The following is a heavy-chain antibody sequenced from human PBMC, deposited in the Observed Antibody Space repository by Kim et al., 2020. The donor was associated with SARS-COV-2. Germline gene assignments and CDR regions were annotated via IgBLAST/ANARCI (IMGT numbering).Heavy chain of an antibody. V-gene: IGHV3-23*01. CDR3: AKDHPSSGWPTFDS. CDR1: GFTFSRYA. D-gene: IGHD6-19*01. CDR2: VNNGGNA. J-gene: IGHJ4*02. Sequence: GGSLRLSCAASGFTFSRYAMSWVRQAPGKGPEWIAAVNNGGNAYYANSAKGRFTVSRDSNRNTLDLQMNSLTAEDTALYFCAKDHPSSGWPTFDSWGQGTLVTVSS.